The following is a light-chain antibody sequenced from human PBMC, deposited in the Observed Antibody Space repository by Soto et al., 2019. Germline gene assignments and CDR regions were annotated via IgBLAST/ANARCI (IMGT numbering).Light chain of an antibody. Sequence: EIVLTQSPGTLSLSPGERATLSCRASQSVSSNYLTSYQQQPGQAPRLLIFGASSRATGIPDRFSGSGSGTDFTLTISRLEPEDFAVYYCQQYGSSPFTFGPGTKVDIK. CDR3: QQYGSSPFT. CDR1: QSVSSNY. V-gene: IGKV3-20*01. J-gene: IGKJ3*01. CDR2: GAS.